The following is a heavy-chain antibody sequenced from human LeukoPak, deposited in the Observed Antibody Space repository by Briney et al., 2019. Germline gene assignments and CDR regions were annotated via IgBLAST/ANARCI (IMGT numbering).Heavy chain of an antibody. Sequence: ASVKVSCKASGYTFTSCVMYWVRQAPGQRLERMGWINAGNGNTKYSQEFQGRVTITADESTSTAYMELSTLRSEDTAVYYCARDLRSSSWYEDWFDPWGQGTLVTVSS. CDR1: GYTFTSCV. CDR3: ARDLRSSSWYEDWFDP. J-gene: IGHJ5*02. V-gene: IGHV1-3*03. D-gene: IGHD6-13*01. CDR2: INAGNGNT.